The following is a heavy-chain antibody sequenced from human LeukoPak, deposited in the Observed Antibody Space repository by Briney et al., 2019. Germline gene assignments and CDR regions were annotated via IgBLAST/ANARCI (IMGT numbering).Heavy chain of an antibody. J-gene: IGHJ4*02. D-gene: IGHD4-17*01. Sequence: PGGSLRLSCAASGFTLRNYAMSWVRQAPGKGLEWVSSIGAGDKYTYYGDSVKGRFTISRDNSKNTLYLQMNSLRAEDTAVYYCARGDYGDCFDYWGQGTLVTVSS. V-gene: IGHV3-23*01. CDR1: GFTLRNYA. CDR2: IGAGDKYT. CDR3: ARGDYGDCFDY.